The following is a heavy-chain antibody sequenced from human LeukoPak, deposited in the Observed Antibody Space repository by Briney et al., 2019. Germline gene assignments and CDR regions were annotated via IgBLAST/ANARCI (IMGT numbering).Heavy chain of an antibody. V-gene: IGHV3-48*01. CDR3: ARDKGGSGRDSVDPHPSFDY. Sequence: GGSLRLSCAASGYTFSSSRMKWVPQAPGKGLEWVSYISSRNSTIYYADYVKGRFTISRDNAENSLYLQMNSLRAEDTAVYYCARDKGGSGRDSVDPHPSFDYWGQGALVTVSS. CDR1: GYTFSSSR. CDR2: ISSRNSTI. D-gene: IGHD3-10*01. J-gene: IGHJ4*02.